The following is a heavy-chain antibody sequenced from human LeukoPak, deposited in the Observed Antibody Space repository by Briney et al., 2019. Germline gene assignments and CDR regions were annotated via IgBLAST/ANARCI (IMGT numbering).Heavy chain of an antibody. CDR2: IIPILGIA. CDR3: ARVCGDCHVGGAFDI. V-gene: IGHV1-69*02. CDR1: GGTFSSYT. Sequence: GASVKVSCKASGGTFSSYTISWVRQAPGQGLEWMGRIIPILGIANYAQKFQGRVTITADKSTSTAYMELSSLRSEDTAVCYCARVCGDCHVGGAFDIWGQGTMVTVSS. J-gene: IGHJ3*02. D-gene: IGHD2-21*01.